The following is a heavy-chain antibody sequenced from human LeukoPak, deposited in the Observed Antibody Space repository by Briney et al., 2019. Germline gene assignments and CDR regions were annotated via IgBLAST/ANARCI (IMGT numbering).Heavy chain of an antibody. V-gene: IGHV4-38-2*02. CDR3: ARVRFGESHVDY. CDR2: IYHSGST. J-gene: IGHJ4*02. CDR1: GYSISSGYY. Sequence: SETLSLTCTVSGYSISSGYYWGWIRQPPGKGLEWIGSIYHSGSTYYNPSLKSRVTISVDTSKNQFSLKLRSVTAADTAVYYCARVRFGESHVDYWGQGTLVTVSS. D-gene: IGHD3-10*01.